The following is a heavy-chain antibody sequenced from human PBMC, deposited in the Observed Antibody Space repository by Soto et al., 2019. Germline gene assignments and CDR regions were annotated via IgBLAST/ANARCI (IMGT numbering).Heavy chain of an antibody. D-gene: IGHD5-18*01. CDR2: IYYSGST. J-gene: IGHJ6*02. CDR3: ASVDTAMVIGY. CDR1: GGSISSYY. Sequence: SETLSLTCTVSGGSISSYYWSWIRQPPGKGLEWIGYIYYSGSTNYNPSLKSRVTISVDTSKNQFSLKLSSVTAADTAVYYCASVDTAMVIGYWGQGTTVTVSS. V-gene: IGHV4-59*01.